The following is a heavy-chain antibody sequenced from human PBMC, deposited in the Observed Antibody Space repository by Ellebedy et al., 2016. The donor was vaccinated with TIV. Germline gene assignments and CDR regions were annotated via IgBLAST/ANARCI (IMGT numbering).Heavy chain of an antibody. D-gene: IGHD6-19*01. CDR3: ASGWYFDY. Sequence: GESLKISXAASGFTVSTKYMSWVRQAPGKGLEWVSLIYSGGSTYYADSVKGRFTISRDTSRNTLYLQMNSLRAEDTAVYYCASGWYFDYWGQGTLVTVSS. J-gene: IGHJ4*02. CDR2: IYSGGST. V-gene: IGHV3-53*01. CDR1: GFTVSTKY.